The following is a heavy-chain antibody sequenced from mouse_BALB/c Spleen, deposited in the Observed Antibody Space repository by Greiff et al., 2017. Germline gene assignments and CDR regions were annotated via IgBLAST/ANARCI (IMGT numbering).Heavy chain of an antibody. J-gene: IGHJ1*01. CDR1: GYSITSDYA. D-gene: IGHD1-1*01. CDR2: ISYSGST. CDR3: ARDYYGSREYFDV. V-gene: IGHV3-2*02. Sequence: EVQLQESGPGLVKPSQSLSLTCTVTGYSITSDYAWNWIRQFPGNKLEWMGYISYSGSTSYNPSLKSRISITRDTSKNQFFLQLNSVTTEDTATYYCARDYYGSREYFDVWGAGTTGTVSS.